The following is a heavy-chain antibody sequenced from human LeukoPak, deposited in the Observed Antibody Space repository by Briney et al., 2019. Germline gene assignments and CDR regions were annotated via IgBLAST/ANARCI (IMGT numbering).Heavy chain of an antibody. J-gene: IGHJ4*02. V-gene: IGHV1-2*06. Sequence: ASVKVSCKASGYTFTGYYMHWVRQAPGPGLEWMGRINPNSGGTNYAQKFQGRVTMTRDTSISTAYMELSRLRSDDTAVYYCARGPGSGSLAGNWGQGTLVTVSS. CDR3: ARGPGSGSLAGN. D-gene: IGHD3-10*01. CDR1: GYTFTGYY. CDR2: INPNSGGT.